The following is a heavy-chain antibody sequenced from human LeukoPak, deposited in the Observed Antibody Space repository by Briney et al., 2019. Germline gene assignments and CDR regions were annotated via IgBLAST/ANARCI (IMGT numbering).Heavy chain of an antibody. CDR3: ARGYYYGSGSYYPVPFYMDV. V-gene: IGHV1-2*06. D-gene: IGHD3-10*01. J-gene: IGHJ6*03. CDR2: INPNIGGT. CDR1: GYTFTGHY. Sequence: GASVKASCKASGYTFTGHYIHWVRQAPGQGLEWMGRINPNIGGTTYAQNFEGRGTMTRDTSISTVYMELSRLRSDDTAVYYCARGYYYGSGSYYPVPFYMDVWGKGTTVTVS.